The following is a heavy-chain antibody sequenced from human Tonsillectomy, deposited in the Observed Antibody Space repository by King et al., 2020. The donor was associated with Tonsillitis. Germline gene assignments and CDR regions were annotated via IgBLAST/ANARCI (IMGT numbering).Heavy chain of an antibody. J-gene: IGHJ3*02. Sequence: QLVQSGAEVKKPGESLKISCKGSGYSFTSYWIGWVRQMPGKGLEWMGIIYPGDSDTRYSPSFQGQVTISADKSISTAYLQWSSLKASDTAMYYCARYSKSGNIVLMVYALLDAFDIWGQGTMVTVSS. V-gene: IGHV5-51*01. CDR3: ARYSKSGNIVLMVYALLDAFDI. D-gene: IGHD2-8*01. CDR2: IYPGDSDT. CDR1: GYSFTSYW.